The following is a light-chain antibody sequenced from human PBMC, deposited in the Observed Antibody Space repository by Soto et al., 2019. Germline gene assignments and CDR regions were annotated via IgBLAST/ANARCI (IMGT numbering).Light chain of an antibody. J-gene: IGLJ1*01. Sequence: QSALTQHRSVSGSPGQSVTISCTGTSSDVGGYIYVSWYQQHPGKAPKIMIYDVSKRPSGGPDRFSGSKSGNTAALTISGLQDEDDEDYYCCSYVGSYTNVFGTGTKLTVL. CDR1: SSDVGGYIY. CDR3: CSYVGSYTNV. CDR2: DVS. V-gene: IGLV2-11*01.